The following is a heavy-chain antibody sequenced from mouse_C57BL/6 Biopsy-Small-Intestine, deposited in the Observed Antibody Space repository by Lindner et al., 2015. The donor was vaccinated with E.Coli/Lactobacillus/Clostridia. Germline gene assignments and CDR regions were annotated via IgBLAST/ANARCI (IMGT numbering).Heavy chain of an antibody. Sequence: SVKVSCKGSGDSFSRNPISWVRQAPGQGLEWMGGIIPIFGTSEYAQKFQGRVRMTADTSTGTAYMELSSLRPDDTAVYYCARDPEMGYNYNAFDIWGQGTMVTVSS. CDR2: IIPIFGTS. J-gene: IGHJ3*01. CDR3: ARDPEMGYNYNAFDI. CDR1: GDSFSRNP. V-gene: IGHV1-4*02. D-gene: IGHD3-1*01.